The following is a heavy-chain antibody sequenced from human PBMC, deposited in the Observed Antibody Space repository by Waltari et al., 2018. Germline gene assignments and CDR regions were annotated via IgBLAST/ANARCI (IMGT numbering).Heavy chain of an antibody. V-gene: IGHV6-1*01. CDR3: ARGPWLRIASFRVGDAFDI. J-gene: IGHJ3*02. Sequence: QVQLLQSGPGRVKPSQTLSPTCVITGDSVSSNSAAWIWIRHAPSRGLEWLGRTYYRAKWYNDYAVSVKSRITVTPDTSKNQFSLQLNSVTPEDTAVYYCARGPWLRIASFRVGDAFDIWGQGTMVTVSS. CDR2: TYYRAKWYN. D-gene: IGHD2-21*01. CDR1: GDSVSSNSAA.